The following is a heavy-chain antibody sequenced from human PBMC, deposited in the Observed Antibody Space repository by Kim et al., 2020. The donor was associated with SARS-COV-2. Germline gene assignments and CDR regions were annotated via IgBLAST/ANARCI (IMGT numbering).Heavy chain of an antibody. D-gene: IGHD6-19*01. Sequence: YAQKLQGRVTMTTDTATSTAYMELRSLRSDDTAVYYCARVPGSLWLGNDYWGQGTLVTVSS. J-gene: IGHJ4*02. V-gene: IGHV1-18*01. CDR3: ARVPGSLWLGNDY.